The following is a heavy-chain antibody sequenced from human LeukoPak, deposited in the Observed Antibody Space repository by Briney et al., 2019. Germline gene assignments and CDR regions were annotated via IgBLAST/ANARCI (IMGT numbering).Heavy chain of an antibody. CDR3: ARFRTWGDKAFDY. D-gene: IGHD2-21*02. CDR2: ISSSSSTI. V-gene: IGHV3-48*01. CDR1: GFTFSSYS. Sequence: GGSLRLSCAASGFTFSSYSMNWVRQAPGKGLEWVSYISSSSSTIYYADSVKGRFTISRDNAKNSLYLQMNSLRAEDTAVYYCARFRTWGDKAFDYWGQGTLVTVSS. J-gene: IGHJ4*02.